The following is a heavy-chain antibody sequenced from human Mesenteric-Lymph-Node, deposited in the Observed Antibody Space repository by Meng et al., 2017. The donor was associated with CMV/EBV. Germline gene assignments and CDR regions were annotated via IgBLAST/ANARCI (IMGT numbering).Heavy chain of an antibody. CDR2: ISSNSSFI. CDR1: GFTFSSYS. CDR3: ARDSPELPYTVLFGVVIRAYFYGLDV. J-gene: IGHJ6*02. D-gene: IGHD3-3*01. V-gene: IGHV3-21*01. Sequence: GGSLRLSCAPSGFTFSSYSMNWVRQAPGKGLEWVSSISSNSSFIYYADSVRGRFTISRDNAKHSLYLQMNSLRADDTAVYYCARDSPELPYTVLFGVVIRAYFYGLDVWGRGTTVTVSS.